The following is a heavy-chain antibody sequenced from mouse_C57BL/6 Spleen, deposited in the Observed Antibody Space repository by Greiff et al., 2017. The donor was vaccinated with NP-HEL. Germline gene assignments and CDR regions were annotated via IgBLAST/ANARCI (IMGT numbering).Heavy chain of an antibody. CDR1: GYTFTSYG. CDR3: ARGDYDYDREGYYFDY. Sequence: VQLQQSGAELARPGASVKLSCKASGYTFTSYGISWVKQRTGQGLEWIGEIYPRSGNTYYNEKFKGKATLTADKSSSTAYMELRSLTSEDSAVYFCARGDYDYDREGYYFDYWGQGTTLTVSS. CDR2: IYPRSGNT. V-gene: IGHV1-81*01. D-gene: IGHD2-4*01. J-gene: IGHJ2*01.